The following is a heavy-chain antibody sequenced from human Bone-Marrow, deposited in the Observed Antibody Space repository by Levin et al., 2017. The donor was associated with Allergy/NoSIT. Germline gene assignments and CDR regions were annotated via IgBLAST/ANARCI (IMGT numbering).Heavy chain of an antibody. CDR1: GFTFSSYG. J-gene: IGHJ4*02. V-gene: IGHV3-33*01. CDR3: ARASPPPQYYYDSSGYYWGVVTPIDY. Sequence: SGESLKISCAASGFTFSSYGMHWVRQAPGKGLEWVAVIWYDGSNKYYADSVKGRFTISRDNSKNTLYLQMNSLRAEETAVYYCARASPPPQYYYDSSGYYWGVVTPIDYWGQGTLVTVSS. D-gene: IGHD3-22*01. CDR2: IWYDGSNK.